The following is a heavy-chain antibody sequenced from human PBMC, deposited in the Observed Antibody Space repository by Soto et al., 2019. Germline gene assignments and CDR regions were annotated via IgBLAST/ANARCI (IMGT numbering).Heavy chain of an antibody. CDR3: ARPTRQWLGLRYYYGMDV. J-gene: IGHJ6*02. CDR1: GGSFSGYY. CDR2: INHSGST. V-gene: IGHV4-34*01. Sequence: PSETLSHTCAVYGGSFSGYYWRWIRPPPGKGLEWIGEINHSGSTNYNPSLKSRVTISVDTSKNQFSLKLSSVTAADTAVYYCARPTRQWLGLRYYYGMDVWGQGTTVT. D-gene: IGHD6-19*01.